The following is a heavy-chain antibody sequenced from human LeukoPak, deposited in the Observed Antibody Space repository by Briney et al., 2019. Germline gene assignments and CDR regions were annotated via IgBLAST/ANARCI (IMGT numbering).Heavy chain of an antibody. CDR2: ITASGTAM. Sequence: GGSLRLSCAASGFTFSSYSMNWVRQAPGKGLELVSHITASGTAMFYADSVKGRFTISRDNAKNSLYLQMNSLRDEDTAVYYCASSGSYRFDYWGQGTLVTVSS. D-gene: IGHD1-26*01. V-gene: IGHV3-48*02. CDR1: GFTFSSYS. CDR3: ASSGSYRFDY. J-gene: IGHJ4*02.